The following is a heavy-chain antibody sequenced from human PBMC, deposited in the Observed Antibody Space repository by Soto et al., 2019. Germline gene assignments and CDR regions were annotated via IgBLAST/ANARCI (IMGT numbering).Heavy chain of an antibody. Sequence: QVQLEQSGAELKQPGPAVSVSCTTSGYTFTSFGVNWVRHAPVQAPEWMCWSNTYNSDKTYAQKFQGRVTLTTDTSTATAYMARTSLSSDDTQGYHCASKYCHSGWCYGPDYRGQGGLVTVAS. CDR1: GYTFTSFG. CDR3: ASKYCHSGWCYGPDY. J-gene: IGHJ4*02. CDR2: SNTYNSDK. V-gene: IGHV1-18*01. D-gene: IGHD6-19*01.